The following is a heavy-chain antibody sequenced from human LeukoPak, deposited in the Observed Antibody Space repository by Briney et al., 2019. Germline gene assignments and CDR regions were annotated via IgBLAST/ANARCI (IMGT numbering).Heavy chain of an antibody. D-gene: IGHD2-2*01. Sequence: SVKVSCKASGGTFSSYAISWVRQAPGQGLEWMGGIIPIFDTANYAQKFQGRVTITADESTSTAYMELSSLRSEDTAVYYCARDGGYCSSTSCHHDYWGQGTLVTVSS. CDR2: IIPIFDTA. CDR3: ARDGGYCSSTSCHHDY. CDR1: GGTFSSYA. J-gene: IGHJ4*02. V-gene: IGHV1-69*13.